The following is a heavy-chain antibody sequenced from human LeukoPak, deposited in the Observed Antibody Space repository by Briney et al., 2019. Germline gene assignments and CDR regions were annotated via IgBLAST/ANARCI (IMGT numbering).Heavy chain of an antibody. J-gene: IGHJ5*02. D-gene: IGHD3-10*01. CDR1: GYTFTSFH. Sequence: ASVKVSCTTSGYTFTSFHMHWVRQAPGQGLEWMGMIDPSGGSTTYAQNFQGRVTMTRDTSTNTFYMELSSLRFDDTAIYFCARGHSFRGGYVSRCLDPWGQGTLVTVSS. CDR3: ARGHSFRGGYVSRCLDP. V-gene: IGHV1-46*01. CDR2: IDPSGGST.